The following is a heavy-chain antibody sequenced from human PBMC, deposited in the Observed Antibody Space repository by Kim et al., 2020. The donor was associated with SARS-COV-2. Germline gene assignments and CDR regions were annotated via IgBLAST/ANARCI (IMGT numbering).Heavy chain of an antibody. CDR2: VKPRVDGGTA. CDR1: GFTFNNAW. V-gene: IGHV3-15*01. CDR3: TTDPGDCSGFGPGY. D-gene: IGHD2-15*01. J-gene: IGHJ4*02. Sequence: GGSLRLSCADPGFTFNNAWMSWVRQAPGKGLEWVGRVKPRVDGGTADYVAAVEGRFTISRDDSKNTLYLQMNSLKIEDTAMYYCTTDPGDCSGFGPGYWGQGTPVTVAS.